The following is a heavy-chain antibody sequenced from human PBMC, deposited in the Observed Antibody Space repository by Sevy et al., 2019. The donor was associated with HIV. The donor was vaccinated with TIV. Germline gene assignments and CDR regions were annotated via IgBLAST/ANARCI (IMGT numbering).Heavy chain of an antibody. J-gene: IGHJ6*01. CDR2: MNPNSGNT. Sequence: ASVKVSCKASGYTFSTYDINWVRQATGQGLEWMGWMNPNSGNTGYAQKFQGRVTMTRDTSISIVYMEMSSLTSEDTAVYYCARDRPAGNGMDVWGQGTTVTVSS. V-gene: IGHV1-8*01. CDR3: ARDRPAGNGMDV. CDR1: GYTFSTYD.